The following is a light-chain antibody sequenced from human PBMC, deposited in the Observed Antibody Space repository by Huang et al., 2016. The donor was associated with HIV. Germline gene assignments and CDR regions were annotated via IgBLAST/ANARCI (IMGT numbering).Light chain of an antibody. CDR2: HSS. Sequence: IQLTQSPSSLSASVGDSVTVTCRASQGIRSSVAWYQQMSGKAPKRLIFHSSTLQSGVPSRFSGGGSGTDFTLTISSLQPEDFATYYCQQLDSYPLPFGGGTKVEIK. CDR1: QGIRSS. V-gene: IGKV1-9*01. J-gene: IGKJ4*01. CDR3: QQLDSYPLP.